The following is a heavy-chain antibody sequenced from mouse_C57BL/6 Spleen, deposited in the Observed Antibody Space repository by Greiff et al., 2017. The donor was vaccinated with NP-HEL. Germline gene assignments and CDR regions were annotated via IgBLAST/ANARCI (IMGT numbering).Heavy chain of an antibody. CDR3: ARPGDYDEFAY. CDR1: GYTFTSYW. D-gene: IGHD2-4*01. Sequence: QVQLQQPGAELVMPGASVKLSCKASGYTFTSYWMHWVKQRPGQGLEWIGELDPSDSYTNYNQKFKGKSTLTVDKSSSTAYMQLSSLTSEDSAVYYCARPGDYDEFAYWGQGTLVTVSA. V-gene: IGHV1-69*01. J-gene: IGHJ3*01. CDR2: LDPSDSYT.